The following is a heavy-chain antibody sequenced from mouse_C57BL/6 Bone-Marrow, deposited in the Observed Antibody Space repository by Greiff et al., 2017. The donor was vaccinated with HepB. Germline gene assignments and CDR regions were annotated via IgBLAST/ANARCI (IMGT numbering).Heavy chain of an antibody. Sequence: VQLQQSGAELARPGASVKLSCKASGYTFTSYGISWVKQSTGQGLEWIGEIYPRSGSTYYNEKFKGKATLTADKSSSTAYMELRSLTSEDSAVYFCARSDYDYRDAMDYWGQGTSVTVSS. V-gene: IGHV1-81*01. J-gene: IGHJ4*01. CDR2: IYPRSGST. CDR3: ARSDYDYRDAMDY. CDR1: GYTFTSYG. D-gene: IGHD2-4*01.